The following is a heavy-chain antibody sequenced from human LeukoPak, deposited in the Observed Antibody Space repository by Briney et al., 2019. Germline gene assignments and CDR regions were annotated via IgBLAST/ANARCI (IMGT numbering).Heavy chain of an antibody. D-gene: IGHD2-15*01. CDR2: INHSGST. CDR1: GGSFSGYY. Sequence: PSETLSLTCAVYGGSFSGYYWSWIRHPPGKGLEWIGEINHSGSTNYNPSLKSRVTISVDTSKNQFSLKLSSVTAADTAVYYCARPRLYCSGGSCYSRAIYFQHWGQGTLVTVSS. J-gene: IGHJ1*01. CDR3: ARPRLYCSGGSCYSRAIYFQH. V-gene: IGHV4-34*01.